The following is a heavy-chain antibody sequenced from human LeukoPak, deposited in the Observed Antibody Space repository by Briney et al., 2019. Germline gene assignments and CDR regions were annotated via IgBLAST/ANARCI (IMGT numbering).Heavy chain of an antibody. V-gene: IGHV6-1*01. CDR1: GDGVSSNSTA. CDR3: ARGDCSGGICYSDSAFDI. J-gene: IGHJ3*02. CDR2: TYYRSKWYN. Sequence: SQTLSLTCAISGDGVSSNSTAWNWIRQSPSRGLEWLGRTYYRSKWYNDYAVSVKSRITINPDTSKNQFSLQLNSVTPEDTAVYYCARGDCSGGICYSDSAFDIWGQGTMVTVSS. D-gene: IGHD2-15*01.